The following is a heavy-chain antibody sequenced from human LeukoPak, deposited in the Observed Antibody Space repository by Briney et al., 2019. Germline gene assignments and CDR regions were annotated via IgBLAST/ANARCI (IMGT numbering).Heavy chain of an antibody. Sequence: GGSLRLSCAASGFNFDDYAMHWVRQAPGKGLEWVSGISWNSGNIGYADSVKGRFTISRDNAKNSLYLQMNSLRAEDTAVYYCARGGDDIYYSYGMDVWGQGTTVTVSS. CDR2: ISWNSGNI. CDR1: GFNFDDYA. V-gene: IGHV3-9*01. CDR3: ARGGDDIYYSYGMDV. D-gene: IGHD3-9*01. J-gene: IGHJ6*02.